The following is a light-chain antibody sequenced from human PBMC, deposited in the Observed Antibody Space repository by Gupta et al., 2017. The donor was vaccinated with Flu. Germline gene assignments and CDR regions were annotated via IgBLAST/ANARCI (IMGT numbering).Light chain of an antibody. CDR3: AAWDDSLLRV. J-gene: IGLJ3*02. V-gene: IGLV1-44*01. CDR1: SSNIGSHT. CDR2: KNN. Sequence: QSVLTQPPSASGTPGQRVTISCSGRSSNIGSHTVSWYQQLPGTAPKLLIYKNNQRPSGVPDRFSGSKSGTSASLAISGLQSEEEADYYCAAWDDSLLRVFGGGTKVTVL.